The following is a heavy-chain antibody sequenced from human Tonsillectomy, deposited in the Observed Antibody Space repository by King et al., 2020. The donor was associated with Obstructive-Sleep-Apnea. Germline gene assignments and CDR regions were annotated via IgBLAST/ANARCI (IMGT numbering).Heavy chain of an antibody. CDR1: GFIFCRFA. CDR3: AKDRNFWSGYGMDV. CDR2: ISGSGDST. V-gene: IGHV3-23*04. D-gene: IGHD3-3*01. J-gene: IGHJ6*02. Sequence: VQLVEAGGGLVQPGGSLRLSCEVSGFIFCRFAMSWVRQAPGKGLVWCSGISGSGDSTYYSESVKGRCTISRDNSKNTLYLLMNSLRAEDTAVYYCAKDRNFWSGYGMDVWGQGTTVTVSS.